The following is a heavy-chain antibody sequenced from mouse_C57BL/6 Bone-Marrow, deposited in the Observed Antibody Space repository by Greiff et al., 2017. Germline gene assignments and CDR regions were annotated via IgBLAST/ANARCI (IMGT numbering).Heavy chain of an antibody. J-gene: IGHJ2*01. CDR1: GFSITSDY. CDR2: ISYSGST. V-gene: IGHV3-8*01. CDR3: AKSGSYFDD. Sequence: EVKLLESGPGLAKPSQTLSLTCSVTGFSITSDYWNWIRKFPGNKLEYMGYISYSGSTYYNPSLKCRISITRDTSKNQFYLQLTYMTTEATATYYSAKSGSYFDDWGPGTTLTVSS. D-gene: IGHD4-1*01.